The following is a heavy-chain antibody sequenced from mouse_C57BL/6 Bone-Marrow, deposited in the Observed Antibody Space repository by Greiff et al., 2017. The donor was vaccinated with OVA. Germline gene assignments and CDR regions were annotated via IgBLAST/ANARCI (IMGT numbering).Heavy chain of an antibody. CDR2: IWSGRST. V-gene: IGHV2-2*01. D-gene: IGHD1-1*01. J-gene: IGHJ4*01. Sequence: VQLQESGPGLVQPSQSLSITCTVSGFSLTSYGVHWVRQSPGKGLEWLGVIWSGRSTDYNAAFISRLSISKDNSKSQVFFKMNSLQADDTAIYYCARNPGSSYYAMYYWGQGTSVTVSS. CDR3: ARNPGSSYYAMYY. CDR1: GFSLTSYG.